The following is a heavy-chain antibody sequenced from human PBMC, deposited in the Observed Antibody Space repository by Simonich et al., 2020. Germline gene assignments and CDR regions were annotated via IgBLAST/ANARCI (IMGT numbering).Heavy chain of an antibody. CDR3: ARARYCSSTSCYNWFDP. CDR2: MNPNSGNT. D-gene: IGHD2-2*01. V-gene: IGHV1-8*03. CDR1: GYTFTSYD. J-gene: IGHJ5*02. Sequence: QVQLVQSGAEVKKPGASVKVSCKASGYTFTSYDINWVRQATGQGAEWMRGMNPNSGNTGYAQKFQGRVTITRNTSISTAYMELSSLRSEDTAVYYCARARYCSSTSCYNWFDPWGQGTLVTVSS.